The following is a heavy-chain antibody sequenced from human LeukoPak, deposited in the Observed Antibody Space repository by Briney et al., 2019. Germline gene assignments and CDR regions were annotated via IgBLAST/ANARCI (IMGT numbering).Heavy chain of an antibody. CDR2: ISWNSGTI. V-gene: IGHV3-9*01. D-gene: IGHD3-10*01. CDR3: AKQSTMIRAIGAFDF. Sequence: GGPLRLSCAASGFTFDDYAIPWVRHAPGKGLEWVSGISWNSGTIGYADSVMGRFTISRDNAKNSLYLQMNSLGAEDTALYYCAKQSTMIRAIGAFDFWGQGTVVTVSS. CDR1: GFTFDDYA. J-gene: IGHJ3*01.